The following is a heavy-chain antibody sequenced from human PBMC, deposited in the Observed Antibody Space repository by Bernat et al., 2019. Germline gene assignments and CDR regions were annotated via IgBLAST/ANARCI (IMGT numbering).Heavy chain of an antibody. Sequence: QITLKESGPTVVKPTQTLTLTCTFSGFSLSTRGVGVGWIRQPPGKALGWLALIYWDDDKRYRPSLKSRLTTTKYTSTNQVVLTVTNVNPEDTATCYGAHRLSLMSYYNYGRFEYWGQGTLVEVSS. CDR1: GFSLSTRGVG. V-gene: IGHV2-5*02. CDR2: IYWDDDK. J-gene: IGHJ4*02. D-gene: IGHD3-10*01. CDR3: AHRLSLMSYYNYGRFEY.